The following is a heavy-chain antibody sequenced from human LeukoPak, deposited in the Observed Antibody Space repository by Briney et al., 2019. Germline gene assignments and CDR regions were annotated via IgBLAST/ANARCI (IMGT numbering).Heavy chain of an antibody. D-gene: IGHD1-26*01. CDR2: IKEDGGEK. V-gene: IGHV3-7*01. CDR3: AREWSGSYCFDY. Sequence: GGSLRLSCAASGFSLSMHWMSWVRQAPGKELEWVANIKEDGGEKYYVESVKGRFTISRDNAKNSLYLQMNSLRAEDTAVYYCAREWSGSYCFDYWGQGTLVTVSS. CDR1: GFSLSMHW. J-gene: IGHJ4*02.